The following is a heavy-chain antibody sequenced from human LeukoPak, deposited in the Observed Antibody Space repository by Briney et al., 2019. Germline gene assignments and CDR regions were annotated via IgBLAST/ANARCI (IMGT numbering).Heavy chain of an antibody. D-gene: IGHD4-17*01. Sequence: PGGSLRLSCAASGFTFSSYAMHWVRQAPGKGLEWVAVISYDGSNKYYADSVKGRFTISRDNSKNTLYLQMNSLRAEDTAVYYCARSDYGDYRFDYWGQGTLVTVSS. J-gene: IGHJ4*02. CDR2: ISYDGSNK. V-gene: IGHV3-30*04. CDR1: GFTFSSYA. CDR3: ARSDYGDYRFDY.